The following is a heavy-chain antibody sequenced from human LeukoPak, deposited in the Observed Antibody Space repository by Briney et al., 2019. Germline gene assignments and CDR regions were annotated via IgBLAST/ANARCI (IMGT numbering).Heavy chain of an antibody. V-gene: IGHV4-38-2*02. CDR3: ARDRDGYNPHSPSDY. CDR1: GYSISSGYY. D-gene: IGHD5-24*01. Sequence: PSETLSLTCSVSGYSISSGYYWGWIRQPPGKGLEWIGYIYHSGSTYYNPSLKSRVTISVDTPKNQFSLKLSSVTAADTAVYYCARDRDGYNPHSPSDYWGQGTLVTVSS. J-gene: IGHJ4*02. CDR2: IYHSGST.